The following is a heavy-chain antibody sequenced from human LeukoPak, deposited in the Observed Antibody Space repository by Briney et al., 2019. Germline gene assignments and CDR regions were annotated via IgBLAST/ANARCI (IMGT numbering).Heavy chain of an antibody. V-gene: IGHV4-4*07. D-gene: IGHD2-2*01. CDR3: AREDIVVVPAAESYYYYYMDV. CDR1: GGSISSYY. J-gene: IGHJ6*03. CDR2: IYTSGST. Sequence: SETLSLTCTVSGGSISSYYWSWIRQPPGKGLEWIGRIYTSGSTNYNPSLKSRVTMSVDTSKNQFSLKLSSVTAADTAVYYCAREDIVVVPAAESYYYYYMDVWGKGTTVTVSS.